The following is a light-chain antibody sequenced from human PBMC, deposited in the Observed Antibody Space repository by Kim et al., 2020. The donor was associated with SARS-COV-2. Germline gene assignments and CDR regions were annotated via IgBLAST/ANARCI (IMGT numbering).Light chain of an antibody. J-gene: IGLJ2*01. V-gene: IGLV6-57*04. Sequence: NFMLTQPHSVSESPGKTVTISCTRSRGSIASNYVQWYQQRPGSAPTTVIYENNLRPSGVPDRFSASIDSSSNSASLTISGLETEDEADYYCQSYDSGSQVFGGGTQLTVL. CDR3: QSYDSGSQV. CDR2: ENN. CDR1: RGSIASNY.